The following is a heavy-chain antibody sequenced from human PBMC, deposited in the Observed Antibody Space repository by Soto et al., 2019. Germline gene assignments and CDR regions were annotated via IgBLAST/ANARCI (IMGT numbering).Heavy chain of an antibody. J-gene: IGHJ6*02. CDR1: RGTFSSYA. V-gene: IGHV1-69*12. CDR3: ARGLKGYYGSGSESYYYGMDV. CDR2: IIPIFGTA. Sequence: QVQLVQSGAEVKKPGSSVKVSCKASRGTFSSYAISWVRQAPGQGLEWMGGIIPIFGTANYARKFQGRVTITADESTSTAYMELSSLRSEDTAVYYCARGLKGYYGSGSESYYYGMDVWGQGTTVTVSS. D-gene: IGHD3-10*01.